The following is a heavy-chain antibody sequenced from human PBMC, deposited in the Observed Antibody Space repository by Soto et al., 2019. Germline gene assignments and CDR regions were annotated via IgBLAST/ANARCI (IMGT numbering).Heavy chain of an antibody. CDR1: GGTFSSYA. D-gene: IGHD3-10*01. Sequence: QVQLVQSGADVKKPGSSVKVSCKASGGTFSSYAISWVRQAPVQGLEWMGGIIPIFGTTNYARRLQGRVTITANKNTSTAYMEMRSRRSEDAAVYYCERGTRSWSYYYDGLDVWGQGTTVTVSS. CDR3: ERGTRSWSYYYDGLDV. V-gene: IGHV1-69*06. CDR2: IIPIFGTT. J-gene: IGHJ6*02.